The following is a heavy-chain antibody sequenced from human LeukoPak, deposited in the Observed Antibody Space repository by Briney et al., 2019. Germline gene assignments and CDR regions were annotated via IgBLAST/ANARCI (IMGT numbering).Heavy chain of an antibody. J-gene: IGHJ3*01. CDR3: ARRPAGRAGFDL. CDR1: GYGFSSYW. D-gene: IGHD6-13*01. Sequence: AGESLKISCQGSGYGFSSYWIGWVRQMPGKGLEWMGVIFPHDSDTTYSPSFRGQISFSADRSINTAYLQWHSLKASDTAIYYCARRPAGRAGFDLWGQGTLVIVSA. V-gene: IGHV5-51*01. CDR2: IFPHDSDT.